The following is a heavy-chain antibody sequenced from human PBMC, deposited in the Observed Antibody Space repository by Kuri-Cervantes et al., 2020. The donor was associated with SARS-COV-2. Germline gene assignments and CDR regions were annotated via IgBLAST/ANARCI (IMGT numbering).Heavy chain of an antibody. CDR3: ARLGATKGSYYYGVDV. D-gene: IGHD1-26*01. Sequence: SETLSLTCTVSGGSVSGYYWTWMRQPSGKGLEWIGNIHYSGSTNYNTSLDSRVTISVDTSKNQLSLRLSSVTAADTAVYYCARLGATKGSYYYGVDVWGQGATVTVSS. V-gene: IGHV4-59*02. J-gene: IGHJ6*02. CDR2: IHYSGST. CDR1: GGSVSGYY.